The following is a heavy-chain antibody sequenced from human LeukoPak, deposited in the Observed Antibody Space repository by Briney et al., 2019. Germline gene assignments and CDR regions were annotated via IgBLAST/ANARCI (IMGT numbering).Heavy chain of an antibody. CDR3: AKEGITMVRGVQISEPYFQH. Sequence: GGSLRLSCAASGFTFSSYGMSWVRQAPGKGLEWVSAISGSGGSTYYADSVKGRFTISRDNSKNTLYLQMNSLRAEDTAVYYCAKEGITMVRGVQISEPYFQHWGQGTLVTVSS. J-gene: IGHJ1*01. V-gene: IGHV3-23*01. D-gene: IGHD3-10*01. CDR2: ISGSGGST. CDR1: GFTFSSYG.